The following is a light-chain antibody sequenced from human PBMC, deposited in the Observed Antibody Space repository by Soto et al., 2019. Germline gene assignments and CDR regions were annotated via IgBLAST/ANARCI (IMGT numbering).Light chain of an antibody. J-gene: IGKJ4*01. Sequence: EIVLTQSPAILSLSPGEKATLSCRASQSVSGSLGWYQQKPGQAPRLIIYDASVRATGNPARFSGSGSGTDFTLTINRLEPEDCAVYNCQEGTYRPAFGGATKAEIK. CDR2: DAS. CDR1: QSVSGS. V-gene: IGKV3-11*01. CDR3: QEGTYRPA.